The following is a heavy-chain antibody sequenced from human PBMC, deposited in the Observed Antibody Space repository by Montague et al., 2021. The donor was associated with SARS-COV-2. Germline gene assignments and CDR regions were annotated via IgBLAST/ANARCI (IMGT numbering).Heavy chain of an antibody. CDR3: ARGFRTVEMPTISFDY. D-gene: IGHD5-24*01. J-gene: IGHJ4*02. CDR1: ADSDSASF. Sequence: SETLSLTCAVYADSDSASFFARTRYSPGTSRDSPAVIYLIKSSFSKPSPKSRVTMSLDTSTNQFSLKLCSVTAAVSAVYFCARGFRTVEMPTISFDYWGQGTLVTVAS. V-gene: IGHV4-34*01. CDR2: IYLIKSS.